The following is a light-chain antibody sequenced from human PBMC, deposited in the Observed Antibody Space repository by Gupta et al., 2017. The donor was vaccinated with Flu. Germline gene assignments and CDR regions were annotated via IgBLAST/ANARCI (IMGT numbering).Light chain of an antibody. J-gene: IGLJ2*01. Sequence: SSELTQDPAVSVALGQTVRITCQGDSLRNSYASWYQQKPGQAPVLVIYAKNIRHSGTPDRFSFSSSGTTTAFTITIAEAEEEADDDYYSQENSNNNRVVFGGGTKLTVL. V-gene: IGLV3-19*01. CDR1: SLRNSY. CDR2: AKN. CDR3: YSQENSNNNRVV.